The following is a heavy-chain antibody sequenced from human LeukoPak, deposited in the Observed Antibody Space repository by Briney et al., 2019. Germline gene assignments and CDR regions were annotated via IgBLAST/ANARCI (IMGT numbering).Heavy chain of an antibody. CDR3: ARERVIRGVITYYYYYYMDV. CDR1: GGSISSYY. Sequence: SETLSLTCTVSGGSISSYYWSWIRQPPGKGLEWIGRIYTNGSTNYNPSLKSRVTMSVDTSKNQFSLKLSSVTAADTAVYYCARERVIRGVITYYYYYYMDVWGKGTTVTISS. CDR2: IYTNGST. V-gene: IGHV4-4*07. J-gene: IGHJ6*03. D-gene: IGHD3-10*01.